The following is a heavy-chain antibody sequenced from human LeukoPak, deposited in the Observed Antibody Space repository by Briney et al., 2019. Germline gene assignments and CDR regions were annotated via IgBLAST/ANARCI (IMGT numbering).Heavy chain of an antibody. CDR2: ISWGGGST. Sequence: GGSLRLSCAVSGFTFDDYAMHWVRQAPGKGLEWVSLISWGGGSTYYADSVKCRFTISGDNSKNSLYLHMNSLRAEDTALYYCAKDRSGNSYGHFDYWGQGTLVTVSS. D-gene: IGHD3-10*01. V-gene: IGHV3-43D*04. CDR3: AKDRSGNSYGHFDY. CDR1: GFTFDDYA. J-gene: IGHJ4*02.